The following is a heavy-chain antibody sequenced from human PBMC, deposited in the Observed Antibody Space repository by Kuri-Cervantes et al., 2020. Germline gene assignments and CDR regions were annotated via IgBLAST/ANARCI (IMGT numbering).Heavy chain of an antibody. CDR2: ISSSSSTI. D-gene: IGHD3-10*01. V-gene: IGHV3-48*02. CDR3: ARDSSITMVRGVISNGMDV. CDR1: GFTFSSYS. J-gene: IGHJ6*02. Sequence: GGSLRLSCAASGFTFSSYSMNWVRQAPGKGLEWVSYISSSSSTIYYADSVKGRLTISRDNAKNSLYLQMNSLRDEDTAVYYCARDSSITMVRGVISNGMDVWGQGTTVTVSS.